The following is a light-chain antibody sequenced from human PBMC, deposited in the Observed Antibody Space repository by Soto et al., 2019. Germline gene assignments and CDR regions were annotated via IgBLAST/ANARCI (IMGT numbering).Light chain of an antibody. CDR3: CSYAGSGTSV. CDR2: EGS. Sequence: QSALTQPASVSGSPGQSVTISCTGTSSDVGSYNLVSWYQQHPGKAPKLMIYEGSRRPSGVSNRFSGSKSGNTASLTISGLQAEDEADYYCCSYAGSGTSVFGGGTKLTV. J-gene: IGLJ2*01. V-gene: IGLV2-23*01. CDR1: SSDVGSYNL.